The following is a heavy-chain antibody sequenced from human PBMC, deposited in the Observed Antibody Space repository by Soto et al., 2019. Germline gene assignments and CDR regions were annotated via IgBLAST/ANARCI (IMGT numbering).Heavy chain of an antibody. CDR1: GGTFSSYT. J-gene: IGHJ6*02. D-gene: IGHD2-15*01. CDR2: IIPILGIA. CDR3: AGYCSGGSCYADYYYGVDV. V-gene: IGHV1-69*02. Sequence: QVQLVQSGAEVKKPGSSVKVSCKASGGTFSSYTISWVRQAPGQGLEWMGRIIPILGIANYAQKFQGRVTITADKSTSTAYMELSSLRSEDTAVYYCAGYCSGGSCYADYYYGVDVWGQGTTVTVSS.